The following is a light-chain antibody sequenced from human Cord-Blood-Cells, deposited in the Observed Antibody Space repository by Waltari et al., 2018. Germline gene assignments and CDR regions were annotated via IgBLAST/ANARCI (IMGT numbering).Light chain of an antibody. J-gene: IGLJ2*01. CDR3: SSYAGSNNYVV. CDR2: EVS. Sequence: QSALTQPPSASGSPGQSVTISCTGTSRDVGGYNYFSWYQQHPGKAPKLMIYEVSKRPSGVPDRFSGSKSGNTASLTVSGLQAEDEADYYCSSYAGSNNYVVFGGGTKLTVL. CDR1: SRDVGGYNY. V-gene: IGLV2-8*01.